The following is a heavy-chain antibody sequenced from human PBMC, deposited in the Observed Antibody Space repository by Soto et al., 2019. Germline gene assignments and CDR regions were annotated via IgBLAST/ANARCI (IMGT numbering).Heavy chain of an antibody. Sequence: ASVKVSCKSSGGTFSSYAISWVRQAPGQGLEWMGGIIPIFGTANYAQKFQGRVTITADKSTSTAYMELSSLRSEDTAVYYCASGGSGSYYRIYYYYGTDVWGQGTTVTDSS. J-gene: IGHJ6*02. CDR2: IIPIFGTA. CDR1: GGTFSSYA. CDR3: ASGGSGSYYRIYYYYGTDV. V-gene: IGHV1-69*06. D-gene: IGHD3-10*01.